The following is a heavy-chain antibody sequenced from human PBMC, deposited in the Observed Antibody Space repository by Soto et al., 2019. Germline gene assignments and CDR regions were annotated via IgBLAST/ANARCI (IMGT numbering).Heavy chain of an antibody. Sequence: SETLSLTCTVSGGSISSDYYYWSWIRQPPGKGLEWIGHIYNSGSTYSNPSLKSRVTILVDTSKNHFSLNLSSVTAADTAVYYCARGPSADKVDYWAQGTLVTVSS. CDR3: ARGPSADKVDY. CDR1: GGSISSDYYY. V-gene: IGHV4-30-4*01. J-gene: IGHJ4*02. D-gene: IGHD3-3*01. CDR2: IYNSGST.